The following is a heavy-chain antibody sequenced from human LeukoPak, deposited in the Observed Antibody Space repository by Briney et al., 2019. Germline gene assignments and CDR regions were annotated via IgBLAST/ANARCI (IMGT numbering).Heavy chain of an antibody. CDR3: ARGQLRFLEWLFADV. J-gene: IGHJ6*04. V-gene: IGHV3-20*04. D-gene: IGHD3-3*01. CDR1: GFTFDDYG. CDR2: INWNGGST. Sequence: PGGSLRLSCAASGFTFDDYGMSWVRQAPGKGLEWVSGINWNGGSTGYADSVKGRFTISRDNAKNSLYLQMNSLRAEDTALYYCARGQLRFLEWLFADVWGKGTTVTVSS.